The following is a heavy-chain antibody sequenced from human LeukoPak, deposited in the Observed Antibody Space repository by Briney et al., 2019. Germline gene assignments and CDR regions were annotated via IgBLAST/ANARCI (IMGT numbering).Heavy chain of an antibody. CDR3: ARDPRSLYSSSWYFDY. CDR2: ISYDGSNK. V-gene: IGHV3-30-3*01. Sequence: GGSLRLSCAASGFTFSSYAMHWVRQAPGKGLEWVAVISYDGSNKYYADSVEGRFTISRDNSKNTLHLQMNSLRAEDTAVYYCARDPRSLYSSSWYFDYWGQGTLVTVSS. D-gene: IGHD6-13*01. J-gene: IGHJ4*02. CDR1: GFTFSSYA.